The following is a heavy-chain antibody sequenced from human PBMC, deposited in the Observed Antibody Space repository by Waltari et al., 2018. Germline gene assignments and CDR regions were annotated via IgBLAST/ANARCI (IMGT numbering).Heavy chain of an antibody. CDR1: GYSINSVFY. Sequence: QVQLQESGPGLVQPSETLSLTCNVSGYSINSVFYWGWIRQPPGKGLEWIWNIYHSDNTYYNPSLKSRVNISIDTSKNQFSLKLSSVTAADTAIYYCARRVCSGGSCYGGGFYFDYWGQGALVTVSS. CDR3: ARRVCSGGSCYGGGFYFDY. V-gene: IGHV4-38-2*02. J-gene: IGHJ4*02. D-gene: IGHD2-15*01. CDR2: IYHSDNT.